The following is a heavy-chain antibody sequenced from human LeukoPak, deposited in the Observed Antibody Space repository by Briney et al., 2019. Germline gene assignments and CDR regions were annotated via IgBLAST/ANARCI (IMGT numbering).Heavy chain of an antibody. D-gene: IGHD6-19*01. Sequence: GGSLRLSCAASGFTVSSNYMSWVRQAPGKGLEWVSVIYSGGSTYYADSVKGRFTITRDNSKNTLYLQMNSLRAEDTAVYYCAKETNSYSSGWYNYWGQGTLVTVSS. J-gene: IGHJ4*02. V-gene: IGHV3-53*01. CDR2: IYSGGST. CDR1: GFTVSSNY. CDR3: AKETNSYSSGWYNY.